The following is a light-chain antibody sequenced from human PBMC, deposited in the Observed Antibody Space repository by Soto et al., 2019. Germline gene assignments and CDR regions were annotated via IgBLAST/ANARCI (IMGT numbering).Light chain of an antibody. CDR2: WAS. CDR1: QNVFSNSNNKNY. Sequence: DTVMTQSPDSLAVSLGERATINCKSSQNVFSNSNNKNYLAWFQQKHGQPPKLLIYWASTRESGVPDRFSGSGSGTEFTLTISSLQAEDVAVYYCQQYYGSPLTFGGGTKVDIK. J-gene: IGKJ4*01. CDR3: QQYYGSPLT. V-gene: IGKV4-1*01.